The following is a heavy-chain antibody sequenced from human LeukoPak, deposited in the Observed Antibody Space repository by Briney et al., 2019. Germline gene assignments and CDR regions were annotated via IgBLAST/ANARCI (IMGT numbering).Heavy chain of an antibody. V-gene: IGHV4-59*01. CDR2: IYYSGST. Sequence: ASETLSLTCTVSGGSISSYYWSWIRQPPGKGLEWIGYIYYSGSTNYNPSLESRVTISVDTSKNQFSLKLSSVTAADTAVYYCASFYDSSGYYYDYWGQGTLVTVSS. D-gene: IGHD3-22*01. CDR3: ASFYDSSGYYYDY. J-gene: IGHJ4*02. CDR1: GGSISSYY.